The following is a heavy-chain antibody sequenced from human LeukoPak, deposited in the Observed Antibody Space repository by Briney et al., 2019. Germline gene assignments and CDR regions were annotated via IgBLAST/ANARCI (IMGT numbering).Heavy chain of an antibody. CDR3: AKRDGYNPNWFDP. V-gene: IGHV3-23*01. Sequence: PGGSLRLSCGASAFTFSNYAMSWFRQAPGKGLEWVSVISGSGGRTYYADSVKGRFTISRDNSKNTLYLQMNSLRAEDTAVYYCAKRDGYNPNWFDPWGQGTLVTVSS. D-gene: IGHD5-24*01. J-gene: IGHJ5*02. CDR2: ISGSGGRT. CDR1: AFTFSNYA.